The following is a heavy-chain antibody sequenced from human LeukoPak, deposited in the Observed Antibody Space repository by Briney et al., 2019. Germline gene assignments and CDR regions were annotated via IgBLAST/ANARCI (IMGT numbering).Heavy chain of an antibody. V-gene: IGHV3-23*01. Sequence: GGSLRLSCAASGFTFSSYAMSGVRQAPGGGGEWGSAISGSGGSTYYAESVKGRGTISRENFKNTLYMQMNSLTAEDTAVYYCAKARGLLYSWGQGTLVTVSS. CDR3: AKARGLLYS. J-gene: IGHJ4*02. D-gene: IGHD5-12*01. CDR1: GFTFSSYA. CDR2: ISGSGGST.